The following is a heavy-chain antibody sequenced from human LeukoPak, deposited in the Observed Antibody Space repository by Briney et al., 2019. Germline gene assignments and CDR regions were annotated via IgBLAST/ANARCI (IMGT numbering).Heavy chain of an antibody. Sequence: GGSLRLSCAASGFTFSSYGMHWVRQAPGKGLEWVAFIRYDGSNKYYADSVKGRFTISRDNSKNTLYLQMNSLRAEDTAVYYCAKVQGVLGYCSGGSCYSHWFDPWGQGTLVTVSS. CDR3: AKVQGVLGYCSGGSCYSHWFDP. CDR2: IRYDGSNK. D-gene: IGHD2-15*01. V-gene: IGHV3-30*02. CDR1: GFTFSSYG. J-gene: IGHJ5*02.